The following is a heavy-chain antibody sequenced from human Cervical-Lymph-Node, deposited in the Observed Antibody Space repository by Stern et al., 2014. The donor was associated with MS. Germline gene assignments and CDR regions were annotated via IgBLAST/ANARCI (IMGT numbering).Heavy chain of an antibody. CDR2: IYSDGST. D-gene: IGHD1-26*01. V-gene: IGHV4-59*01. Sequence: QVQLQESGPGLVKPSETVSLTCTVSGGYMSSKYWNWIRQPPGKGLEWIGYIYSDGSTNYNPSLKSRVIISLDTSTNQFSLSLTSVTAADTAVYARVTGRGTRQNWFDSWGQGTLVTVSS. CDR1: GGYMSSKY. J-gene: IGHJ5*01. CDR3: VTGRGTRQNWFDS.